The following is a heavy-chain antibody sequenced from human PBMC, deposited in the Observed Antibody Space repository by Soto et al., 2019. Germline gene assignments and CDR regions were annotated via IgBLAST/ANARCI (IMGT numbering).Heavy chain of an antibody. CDR1: GGSISSNIYY. CDR3: ARHVTTYCGGDCYSVLGYFQH. J-gene: IGHJ1*01. CDR2: IYYSGST. V-gene: IGHV4-39*01. Sequence: PSETLSLTCTVSGGSISSNIYYWGWIRQPPGKGVEWFGSIYYSGSTYYNPSLKSRVTISVDTSKSQFSLKLSSVTAADTAVYYCARHVTTYCGGDCYSVLGYFQHWGQGTLVTVSS. D-gene: IGHD2-21*02.